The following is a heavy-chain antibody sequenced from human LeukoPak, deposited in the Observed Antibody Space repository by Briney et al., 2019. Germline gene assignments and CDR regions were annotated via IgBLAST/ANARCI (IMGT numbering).Heavy chain of an antibody. D-gene: IGHD5-18*01. V-gene: IGHV3-43*02. Sequence: PGGSLRLSCAASGFTFDDYAMHWVRQAPGKGLEWVSLISGDGDSTDYADSVKGRFTISRDNSKNSLYLQMNSLRTEDTALFYCAKDKYSYGYNFDYWGQGTLVTVSS. J-gene: IGHJ4*02. CDR3: AKDKYSYGYNFDY. CDR1: GFTFDDYA. CDR2: ISGDGDST.